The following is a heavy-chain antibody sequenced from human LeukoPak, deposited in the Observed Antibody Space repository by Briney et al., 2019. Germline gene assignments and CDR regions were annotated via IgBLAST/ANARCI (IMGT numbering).Heavy chain of an antibody. D-gene: IGHD6-6*01. V-gene: IGHV1-46*01. CDR1: GYTFTGYY. J-gene: IGHJ6*02. CDR3: ARDGSFIAAYYGMDV. Sequence: ASVKVSCKASGYTFTGYYMHWVRQAPGQGLEWMGIINPSGGSTRYAQKFQGRVTMTRDTSTSTVYMELSSLRSEDTAVYYCARDGSFIAAYYGMDVWGQGTTVTVSS. CDR2: INPSGGST.